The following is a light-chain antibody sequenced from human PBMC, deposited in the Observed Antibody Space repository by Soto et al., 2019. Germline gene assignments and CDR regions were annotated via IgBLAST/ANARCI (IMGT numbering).Light chain of an antibody. V-gene: IGLV2-14*01. CDR3: SSYTSSSTLEV. Sequence: QSALTQPASVSGSPGQSITISCTGTSSDVGGYNYVSWYQQHPGKAPKLMIYEVSNRPSGVSNRFSGSKSGNTASLTISGRQAEDEADYYCSSYTSSSTLEVFGTGTKVTVL. CDR2: EVS. J-gene: IGLJ1*01. CDR1: SSDVGGYNY.